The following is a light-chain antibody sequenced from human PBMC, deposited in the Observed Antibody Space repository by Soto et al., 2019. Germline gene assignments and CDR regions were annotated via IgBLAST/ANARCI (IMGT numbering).Light chain of an antibody. J-gene: IGKJ1*01. V-gene: IGKV1-39*01. CDR2: KAS. CDR1: QAISNY. CDR3: QQSYSTPWT. Sequence: DIQVTQSPSFLSASVGDRVTITCRASQAISNYLAWYQQIPGKAPKLLIYKASTLKSGVPSRFSGSGSGTDFTLTISSLQPEDFATYYCQQSYSTPWTFGQGTKVDIK.